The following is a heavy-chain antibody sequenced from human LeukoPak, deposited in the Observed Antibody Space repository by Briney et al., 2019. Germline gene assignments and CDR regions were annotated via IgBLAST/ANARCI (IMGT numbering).Heavy chain of an antibody. CDR1: GFTFSSYG. CDR2: ISYDGSNK. Sequence: GGSLRLSCAASGFTFSSYGMHWVRQAPGKGLEWVAVISYDGSNKYYADSVKGRFTISRDNSKNTLYLQMNSLRAEDTAVYYCARSYSGYDPGHYYYYGMDVWGQGTTVTVSS. V-gene: IGHV3-30*19. J-gene: IGHJ6*02. CDR3: ARSYSGYDPGHYYYYGMDV. D-gene: IGHD5-12*01.